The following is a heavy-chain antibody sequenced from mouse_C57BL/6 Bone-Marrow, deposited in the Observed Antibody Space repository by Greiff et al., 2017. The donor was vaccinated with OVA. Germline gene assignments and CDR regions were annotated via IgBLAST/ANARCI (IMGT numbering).Heavy chain of an antibody. CDR1: GFTFSSYA. CDR3: AREGGNYVHYYAKDY. V-gene: IGHV5-4*01. CDR2: ISAGGSYT. Sequence: EVKLVESGGGLVKPGGSLKLSCAASGFTFSSYAMSWVRQTPEKRLEWVATISAGGSYTYYPDNVKGRFTISRDNAKNNLYLQMSHLKTEDTAMYYCAREGGNYVHYYAKDYWGQGTSVTVSS. J-gene: IGHJ4*01. D-gene: IGHD2-1*01.